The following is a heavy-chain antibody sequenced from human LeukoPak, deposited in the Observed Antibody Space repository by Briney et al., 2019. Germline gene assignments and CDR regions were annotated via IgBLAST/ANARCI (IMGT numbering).Heavy chain of an antibody. CDR1: GYTFTSYG. CDR3: AGSLGGYYDSSGYFDI. Sequence: ASVKVSCKASGYTFTSYGISWVRQAPGQGLEWMGWISAYNGNTNYAQKLQGRVTMTTDTSTSTAYMELRSLRSHDTAVYYCAGSLGGYYDSSGYFDIWGQGTMVTVSS. J-gene: IGHJ3*02. CDR2: ISAYNGNT. V-gene: IGHV1-18*01. D-gene: IGHD3-22*01.